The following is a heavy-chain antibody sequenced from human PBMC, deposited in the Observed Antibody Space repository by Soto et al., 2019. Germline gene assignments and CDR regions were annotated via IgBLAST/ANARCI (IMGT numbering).Heavy chain of an antibody. D-gene: IGHD3-10*01. CDR3: AKVLYASESFDSEEAPYGMDV. CDR2: LWFDGSNE. CDR1: GFPFSRYD. J-gene: IGHJ6*04. Sequence: QVQLVESGGGVVHPGRSLRLSCAASGFPFSRYDMHWVRQAPGKGLEWVAVLWFDGSNEYYADSVQGRFTISRDNSKNRLYLQMDSLRAEDTAVYYCAKVLYASESFDSEEAPYGMDVWGKGTTVTVSS. V-gene: IGHV3-33*06.